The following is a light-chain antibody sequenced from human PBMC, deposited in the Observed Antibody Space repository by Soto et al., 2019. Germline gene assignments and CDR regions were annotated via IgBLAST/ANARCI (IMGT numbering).Light chain of an antibody. CDR3: SSYTSSSTVV. J-gene: IGLJ2*01. V-gene: IGLV2-14*01. CDR2: DVS. CDR1: SSDVGGYNY. Sequence: QSALTQPASVSGSPGQSITISCTGTSSDVGGYNYVSWYQQHPGKAPKHMIYDVSNRPSGVSNRFSGSKSGNTASLTISGLQAEDEAEYYCSSYTSSSTVVFGGGTKLTVL.